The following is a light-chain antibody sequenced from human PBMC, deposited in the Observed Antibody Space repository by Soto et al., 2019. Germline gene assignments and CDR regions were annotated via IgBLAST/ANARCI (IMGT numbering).Light chain of an antibody. Sequence: DIQMTQSPSSLSASVGDRVTITCPASQDISNYLNWYQQKSGKPPKLLIYDASHLETGVPPRFSGAGSGTDFTLTISSLQAEDVAVYYCQQYYSAPLTFGGGTKVDI. V-gene: IGKV1-33*01. CDR2: DAS. CDR1: QDISNY. CDR3: QQYYSAPLT. J-gene: IGKJ4*01.